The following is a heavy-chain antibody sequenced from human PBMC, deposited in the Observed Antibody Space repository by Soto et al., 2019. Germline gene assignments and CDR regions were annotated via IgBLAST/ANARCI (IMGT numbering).Heavy chain of an antibody. CDR1: GFTFRSYA. Sequence: GGSLRLSCAASGFTFRSYAMAWVRQAPGKGLEWVSAMSSSGGNTYYADSVKGRFTISRGNSKNTLYLQMNSLRAEDTAVYYCAKVPSEVGEYIYYYMDVWGKGTTVTVSS. CDR3: AKVPSEVGEYIYYYMDV. V-gene: IGHV3-23*01. J-gene: IGHJ6*03. CDR2: MSSSGGNT. D-gene: IGHD3-10*01.